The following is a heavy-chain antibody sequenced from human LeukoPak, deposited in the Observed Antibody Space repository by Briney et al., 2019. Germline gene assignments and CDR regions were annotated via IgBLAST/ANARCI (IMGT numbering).Heavy chain of an antibody. CDR2: IIPILGIA. V-gene: IGHV1-69*04. J-gene: IGHJ4*02. D-gene: IGHD2-2*01. CDR1: GGTFSSYA. CDR3: AGPCSSTSCPLGY. Sequence: SVKVSCKASGGTFSSYAISWVRQAPGQGLEWMGRIIPILGIANYAQKFQGRVTITADKSTSTAYMELSSLRSEDTAVYYCAGPCSSTSCPLGYWGQGTLVTVSS.